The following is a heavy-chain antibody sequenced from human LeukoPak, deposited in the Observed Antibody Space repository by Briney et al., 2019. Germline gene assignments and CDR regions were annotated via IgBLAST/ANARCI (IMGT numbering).Heavy chain of an antibody. D-gene: IGHD2-15*01. V-gene: IGHV3-74*01. J-gene: IGHJ4*02. CDR2: INSDGSTT. CDR3: ATVNVPATSY. CDR1: GVTFSSYW. Sequence: PGGSLRLSCAASGVTFSSYWMHWVRQAPGKGLVWVSRINSDGSTTNYADSVKGRFTISRDNAKNTLDLEMNSLRDEDTAMYYGATVNVPATSYWGQGTLVTVSS.